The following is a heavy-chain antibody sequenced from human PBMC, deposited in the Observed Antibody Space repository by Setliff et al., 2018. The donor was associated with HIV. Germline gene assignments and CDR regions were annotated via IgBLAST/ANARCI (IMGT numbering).Heavy chain of an antibody. Sequence: SETLSLTCSISGGSISSYSWSWIRQPPGKGLEWIGYIYHSGSSNSNPSLKSRVTISGDTSKNQLSLKLSSVTAADTAVYYCARAQTDYYGMDVWGQGTTVTVSS. CDR2: IYHSGSS. CDR1: GGSISSYS. V-gene: IGHV4-59*01. CDR3: ARAQTDYYGMDV. J-gene: IGHJ6*02.